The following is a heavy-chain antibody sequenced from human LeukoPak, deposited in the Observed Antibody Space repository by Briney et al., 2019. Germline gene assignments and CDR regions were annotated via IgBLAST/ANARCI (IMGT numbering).Heavy chain of an antibody. CDR1: GYTFTSYA. J-gene: IGHJ4*02. Sequence: ASVKVSCKASGYTFTSYAMNWVRQAPGQGLEWMGWINTNTGNPTYAQGFTGRFVFSLDTSVSAAYLQISSLKAEDTAVYYCARDFHDILTGDFDYWGQGTLVTVSS. CDR3: ARDFHDILTGDFDY. CDR2: INTNTGNP. D-gene: IGHD3-9*01. V-gene: IGHV7-4-1*02.